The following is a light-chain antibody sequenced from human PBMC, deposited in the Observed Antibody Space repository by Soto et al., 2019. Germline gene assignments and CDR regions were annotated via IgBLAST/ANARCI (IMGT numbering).Light chain of an antibody. CDR2: KAS. V-gene: IGKV1-5*03. J-gene: IGKJ1*01. CDR3: QQYNSYSRT. CDR1: QSISSW. Sequence: DIQMTQSPSTLSASVGDRVTITCRASQSISSWLAWYQQKPGKAPKHLIYKASSLGTGVPSRFSGSGSGTEFTLTISSLQTDDFATYYCQQYNSYSRTFGQGTKVEIK.